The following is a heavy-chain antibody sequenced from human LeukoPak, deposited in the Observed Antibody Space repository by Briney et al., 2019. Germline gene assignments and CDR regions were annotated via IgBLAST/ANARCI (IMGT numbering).Heavy chain of an antibody. D-gene: IGHD6-19*01. Sequence: YPSETLSLTCAVSGGSFSGYYWTWIPQAPGKGLEWIGEVDHTGGTNYNPSLKSRVTISADTSQDQFSLKLTSVTAADTAVYYCARPFTRWLVEPFDYWGQGTLVTVSS. CDR2: VDHTGGT. V-gene: IGHV4-34*01. CDR1: GGSFSGYY. J-gene: IGHJ4*02. CDR3: ARPFTRWLVEPFDY.